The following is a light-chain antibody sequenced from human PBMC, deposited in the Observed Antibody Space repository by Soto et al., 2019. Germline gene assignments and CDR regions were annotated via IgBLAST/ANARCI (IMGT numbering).Light chain of an antibody. CDR3: CSYAGSSALNYV. CDR1: SSDVGAYNY. J-gene: IGLJ1*01. V-gene: IGLV2-14*03. CDR2: DVS. Sequence: QSVLTQPASVSGSPGQSITMSCTGTSSDVGAYNYVSWYQQHPGKDPRLMIYDVSNRPSGVSNRFSGSKSGNTASLTISGLQAEDEADYYCCSYAGSSALNYVFGTGTKVTVL.